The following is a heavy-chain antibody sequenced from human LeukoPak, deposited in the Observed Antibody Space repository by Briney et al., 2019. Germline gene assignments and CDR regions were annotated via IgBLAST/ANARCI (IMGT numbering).Heavy chain of an antibody. CDR2: INHSGST. CDR1: GGSFSGYY. Sequence: SGTLSLTCAVYGGSFSGYYWSWIRQPPGKGLEWIGEINHSGSTNYNPSLKSRVTVSVDTSKNQFSLKLSSVTAADTAVYYCARGARYDYVWGSYRYDYWGQGTLVTVSS. V-gene: IGHV4-34*01. CDR3: ARGARYDYVWGSYRYDY. J-gene: IGHJ4*02. D-gene: IGHD3-16*02.